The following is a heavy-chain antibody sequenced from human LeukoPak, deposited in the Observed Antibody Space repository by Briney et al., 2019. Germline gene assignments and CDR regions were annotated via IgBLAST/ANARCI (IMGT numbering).Heavy chain of an antibody. J-gene: IGHJ3*02. Sequence: ASVKVSCKASGYTFTSYGISWVRQAPGQGLEWMGWISAYNGNTNYAQKLQGRVTMTTDTSTSTAYMELRSLRSEDTAVYYCARVLILTGRYDAFDIWGQGTMVTVSS. CDR1: GYTFTSYG. CDR2: ISAYNGNT. V-gene: IGHV1-18*01. CDR3: ARVLILTGRYDAFDI. D-gene: IGHD3-9*01.